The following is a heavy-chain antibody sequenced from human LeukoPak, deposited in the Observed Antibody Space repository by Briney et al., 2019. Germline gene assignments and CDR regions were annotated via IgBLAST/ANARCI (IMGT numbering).Heavy chain of an antibody. CDR1: GGTFSSYT. D-gene: IGHD6-13*01. CDR3: AAGYSSSWFYY. CDR2: IIPILGVA. J-gene: IGHJ4*02. Sequence: SVKVSCKASGGTFSSYTISWVRQAPGQGLEWMGRIIPILGVANYAQKFQGRVTITADKSTSTAYMELSSLRSEDTAVYYCAAGYSSSWFYYWGQGTLVTVSS. V-gene: IGHV1-69*02.